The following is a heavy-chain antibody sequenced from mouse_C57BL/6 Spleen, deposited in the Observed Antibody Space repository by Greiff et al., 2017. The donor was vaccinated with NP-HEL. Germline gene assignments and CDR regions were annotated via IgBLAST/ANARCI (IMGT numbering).Heavy chain of an antibody. CDR1: GFTFSDYG. CDR3: ARPDYGYAGAMDY. D-gene: IGHD2-2*01. J-gene: IGHJ4*01. Sequence: EVMLVESGGGLVKPGGSLKLSCAASGFTFSDYGMHWVRQAPEKGLEWVAYISSGSSTIYYADTVKGRFTISRDNAKNTLFLQMTSLRSEDTAMYYCARPDYGYAGAMDYWGQGTSVTVSS. CDR2: ISSGSSTI. V-gene: IGHV5-17*01.